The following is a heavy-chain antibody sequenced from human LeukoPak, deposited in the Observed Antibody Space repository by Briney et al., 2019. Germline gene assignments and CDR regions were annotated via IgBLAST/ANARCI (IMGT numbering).Heavy chain of an antibody. D-gene: IGHD5-18*01. Sequence: SETLSLTCAVYGGSFSGYYWSWIRQPPGKGLEWIGEINHSGSTNYNPSLKSRVTISVDTSKNQFSLKLSSVTAADTAVYYCARGGYSYGHSDRYFDLWGRGTLVTVSS. CDR1: GGSFSGYY. V-gene: IGHV4-34*01. J-gene: IGHJ2*01. CDR3: ARGGYSYGHSDRYFDL. CDR2: INHSGST.